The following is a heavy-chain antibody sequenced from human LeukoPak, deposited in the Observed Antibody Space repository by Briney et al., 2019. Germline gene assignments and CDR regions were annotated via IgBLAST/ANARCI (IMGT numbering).Heavy chain of an antibody. CDR2: IYYSGIT. J-gene: IGHJ4*02. V-gene: IGHV4-59*01. Sequence: SETLSLTCTVSGDSISNYYWSWIRQPPGKGLEWIGYIYYSGITNYNPSLKSRVTISVDTSKNQFSLKLSSVTAADTALYYCARGRGPGCSSTSCYTLDYWGQGTLVTVSS. CDR1: GDSISNYY. D-gene: IGHD2-2*02. CDR3: ARGRGPGCSSTSCYTLDY.